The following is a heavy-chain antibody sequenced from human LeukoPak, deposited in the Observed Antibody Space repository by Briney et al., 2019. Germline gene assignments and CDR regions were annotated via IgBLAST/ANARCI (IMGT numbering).Heavy chain of an antibody. Sequence: GASVKVSCKTSGDTDSNYAVSWVRQAPGQGLEWMGRIIPILDRANYPQKFQDRVTITADKSTSTAYMELSSLTSEDTAIYFCASHVGAAPLLEHWGQGTLVTVSS. CDR3: ASHVGAAPLLEH. J-gene: IGHJ4*02. CDR2: IIPILDRA. V-gene: IGHV1-69*04. D-gene: IGHD6-6*01. CDR1: GDTDSNYA.